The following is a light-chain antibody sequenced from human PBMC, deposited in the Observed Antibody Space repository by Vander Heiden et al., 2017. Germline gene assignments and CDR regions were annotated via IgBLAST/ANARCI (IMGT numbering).Light chain of an antibody. V-gene: IGKV4-1*01. Sequence: DIVMTQSPDSLAVSLGARATISCKSSQSVLYSTNNKNYLAWYQQKTGQPPKLLIYWAATRESGVPDRCSGSGSGTDFTLTISSLQDEDVAVYYCQQYYSTPLTFGGGTKVEIK. J-gene: IGKJ4*01. CDR1: QSVLYSTNNKNY. CDR2: WAA. CDR3: QQYYSTPLT.